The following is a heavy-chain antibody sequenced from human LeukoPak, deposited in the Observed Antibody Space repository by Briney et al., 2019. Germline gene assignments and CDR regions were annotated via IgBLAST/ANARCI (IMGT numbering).Heavy chain of an antibody. CDR2: MNPNSGNT. J-gene: IGHJ6*03. V-gene: IGHV1-8*01. CDR1: GYTFTSYD. CDR3: ARYLAAAGAYYYYYMDV. D-gene: IGHD6-13*01. Sequence: ASVKASCKASGYTFTSYDINWVRQATGQGLEWMGWMNPNSGNTGYAQKFQGRVTMTRNTSISTAYMELSSLRSEDTAVYYCARYLAAAGAYYYYYMDVWGKGTTVTVSS.